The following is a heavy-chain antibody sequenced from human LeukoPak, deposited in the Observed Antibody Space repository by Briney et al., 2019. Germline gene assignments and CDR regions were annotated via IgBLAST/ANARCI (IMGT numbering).Heavy chain of an antibody. V-gene: IGHV3-30*09. CDR2: ISYDGSNK. Sequence: GGSLRLSCAVSGFTFSSYAMHWVRQAPGKGLEWVAVISYDGSNKYYADSVKGRFAISRDNSKNTLYLEVISLTAEDTAVYYCAKDDAWLRFGEWSQGTLVTVSS. D-gene: IGHD3-10*01. J-gene: IGHJ4*02. CDR1: GFTFSSYA. CDR3: AKDDAWLRFGE.